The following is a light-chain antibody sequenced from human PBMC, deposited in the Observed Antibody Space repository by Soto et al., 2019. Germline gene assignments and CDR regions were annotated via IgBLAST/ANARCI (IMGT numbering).Light chain of an antibody. CDR3: AAWDDSLNGPV. J-gene: IGLJ3*02. V-gene: IGLV1-40*01. CDR1: SSNIGAGYD. Sequence: QSVLTQPPSVSGAPGQTITISCTGSSSNIGAGYDVHWYQQLPGRAPKLLIYNNYYRPSGVTDRISASKSGTSASLAISGLQSDDDADYYCAAWDDSLNGPVFGGGTKLTVL. CDR2: NNY.